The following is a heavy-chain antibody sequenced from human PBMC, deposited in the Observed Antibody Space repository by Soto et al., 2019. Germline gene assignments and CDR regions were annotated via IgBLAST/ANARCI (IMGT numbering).Heavy chain of an antibody. D-gene: IGHD1-26*01. CDR1: CGSIISSNW. V-gene: IGHV4-4*02. J-gene: IGHJ4*02. CDR2: IYPSGIT. CDR3: AREAYKRGATNPFFDY. Sequence: SETLSLTCAFSCGSIISSNWWTWVRLPPGKGLEWIGEIYPSGITNYSPSLKSRVTMSVDKSKNQFSLKLNSVTAADTAMYYCAREAYKRGATNPFFDYWGQGTLVTVSS.